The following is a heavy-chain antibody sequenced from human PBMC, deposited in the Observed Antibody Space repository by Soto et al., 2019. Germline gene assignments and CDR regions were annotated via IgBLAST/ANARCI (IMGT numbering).Heavy chain of an antibody. CDR1: GGTFSSYA. D-gene: IGHD2-8*01. CDR3: ASDRGEDIVLMVYAIRERVYYYYGMDV. V-gene: IGHV1-69*13. J-gene: IGHJ6*02. CDR2: IIPIFGTA. Sequence: SVKGSCKASGGTFSSYAISWVRQAPGQGLEWMGGIIPIFGTANYAQKFQGRVTITADESTSTAYMELSSLRSEDTAVYYCASDRGEDIVLMVYAIRERVYYYYGMDVWGQGTTVTVSS.